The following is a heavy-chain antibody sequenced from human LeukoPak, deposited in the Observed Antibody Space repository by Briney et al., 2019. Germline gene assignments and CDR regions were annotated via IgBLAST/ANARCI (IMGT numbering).Heavy chain of an antibody. CDR2: IRSNGDTT. CDR3: ARGLPTNYYDSSGTLDY. J-gene: IGHJ4*02. Sequence: GGSLRLSCAASGFTFRSIAMTWVRQAPGKGLEWVSSIRSNGDTTYNADSVKGRFTISRDNSKNTLYLQMNSLRAEDTAVYYCARGLPTNYYDSSGTLDYWGQGTLVTVSS. V-gene: IGHV3-23*01. D-gene: IGHD3-22*01. CDR1: GFTFRSIA.